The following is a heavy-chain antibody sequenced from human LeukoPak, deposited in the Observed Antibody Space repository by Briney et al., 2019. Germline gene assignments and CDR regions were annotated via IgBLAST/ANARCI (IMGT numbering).Heavy chain of an antibody. V-gene: IGHV1-2*02. J-gene: IGHJ4*02. CDR2: INPNSGGT. Sequence: GASVKVSCKASGYTFTGYYMHWVRQAPGQGLEWMGWINPNSGGTNYAQKFQGRVTMTRDTSISTAYMELSRLRSDDTAVYYCARTGHLGSGSYGIYNYWGQGTLVTVSS. CDR3: ARTGHLGSGSYGIYNY. CDR1: GYTFTGYY. D-gene: IGHD3-10*01.